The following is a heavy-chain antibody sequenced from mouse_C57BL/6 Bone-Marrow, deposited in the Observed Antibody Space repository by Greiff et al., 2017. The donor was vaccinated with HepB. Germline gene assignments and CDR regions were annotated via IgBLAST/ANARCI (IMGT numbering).Heavy chain of an antibody. CDR1: GFTFSSYG. V-gene: IGHV5-6*01. CDR2: ISSGGSYT. CDR3: ARLYSNYGYFDV. Sequence: EVHLVESGGDLVKPGGSLKLSCAASGFTFSSYGMSWVRQTPDKRLEWVATISSGGSYTYYPDSVKGRFTISRDNAKNTLYLQMSSLKSEDTAMYYCARLYSNYGYFDVWGTGTTVTVSS. J-gene: IGHJ1*03. D-gene: IGHD2-5*01.